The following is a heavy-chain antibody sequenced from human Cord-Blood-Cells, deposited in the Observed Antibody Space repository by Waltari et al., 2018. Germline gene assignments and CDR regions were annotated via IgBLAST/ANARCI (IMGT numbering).Heavy chain of an antibody. J-gene: IGHJ4*02. CDR2: INHSGST. D-gene: IGHD5-12*01. Sequence: QVQLQQWGAGLLKPSETLSLTCAVYGGSFSGYYWSWIRQPPGKGLEWIGEINHSGSTNYNPSLKSRVTISVDTSKNQFSLKLSSVTAADTAVYYCARGVRGHDYFDYWGQGTLVTVSS. CDR3: ARGVRGHDYFDY. CDR1: GGSFSGYY. V-gene: IGHV4-34*01.